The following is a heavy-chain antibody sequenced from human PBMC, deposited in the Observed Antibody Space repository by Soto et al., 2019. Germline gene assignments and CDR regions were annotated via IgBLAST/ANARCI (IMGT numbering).Heavy chain of an antibody. D-gene: IGHD1-1*01. J-gene: IGHJ4*02. CDR2: INHSGST. CDR1: GGSFSGYY. V-gene: IGHV4-34*01. CDR3: AMGNWNDDY. Sequence: SETLSLTCAVYGGSFSGYYWSWIRQPPGKGLEWIGEINHSGSTNYNPSLKSRVTISVDKSKNQFSLKLSSVTAADTAVYYCAMGNWNDDYWGQGTLVTVSS.